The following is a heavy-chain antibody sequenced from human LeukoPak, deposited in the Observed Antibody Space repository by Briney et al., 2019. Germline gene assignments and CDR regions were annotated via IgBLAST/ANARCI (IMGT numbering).Heavy chain of an antibody. Sequence: PSQTLSLTCTVSGGSISSGGYYWSWIRQHPGKGLEWIGYIYYSGSTYYNPSLKSRVTISVDTSKNQFSLKLSSVTAADTAVYYCARAPLRGIQLWSYYYYGMDVWGQGTTATVSS. D-gene: IGHD5-18*01. CDR2: IYYSGST. V-gene: IGHV4-31*03. J-gene: IGHJ6*02. CDR3: ARAPLRGIQLWSYYYYGMDV. CDR1: GGSISSGGYY.